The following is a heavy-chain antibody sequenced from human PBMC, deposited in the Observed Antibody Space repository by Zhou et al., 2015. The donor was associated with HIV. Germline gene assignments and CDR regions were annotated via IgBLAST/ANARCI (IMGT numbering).Heavy chain of an antibody. J-gene: IGHJ3*01. CDR2: IIPMFDIE. D-gene: IGHD2-8*02. CDR1: GGTFSDYS. V-gene: IGHV1-69*17. Sequence: QVQLVQSGAEVKKPGSSVKVSCESSGGTFSDYSINWVRQAPGQGLEWMGGIIPMFDIENHAQKFRGRLTITADKSTGAAYMELSSLRSEDAAVYYCARTGGNYDFAFDVWGQGTRVIVSS. CDR3: ARTGGNYDFAFDV.